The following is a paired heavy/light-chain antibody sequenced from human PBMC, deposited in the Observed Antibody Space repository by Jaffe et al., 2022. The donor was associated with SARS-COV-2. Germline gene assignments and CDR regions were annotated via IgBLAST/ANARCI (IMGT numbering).Light chain of an antibody. CDR1: SSNIGNNA. CDR2: YDD. CDR3: AAWDDSLNGLV. Sequence: QSVLTQPPSVSEAPRQRVTISCSGSSSNIGNNAVNWYQQLPGKAPKLLIYYDDLLPSGVSDRFSGSKSGTSASLAISGLQSEDEADYYCAAWDDSLNGLVFGGGTKLTVL. J-gene: IGLJ3*02. V-gene: IGLV1-36*01.
Heavy chain of an antibody. J-gene: IGHJ6*02. V-gene: IGHV3-23*01. CDR3: AKDSRPAEYCSSTSCLYYYYGMDV. Sequence: EVQLLESGGGLVQPGGSLRLSCAASGFTFSSYAMSWVRQAPGKGLEWVSAISGSGGSTYYADSVKGRFTISRDNSKNTLYLQMNSLRAEDTAVYYCAKDSRPAEYCSSTSCLYYYYGMDVWGQGTTVTVSS. CDR2: ISGSGGST. D-gene: IGHD2-2*01. CDR1: GFTFSSYA.